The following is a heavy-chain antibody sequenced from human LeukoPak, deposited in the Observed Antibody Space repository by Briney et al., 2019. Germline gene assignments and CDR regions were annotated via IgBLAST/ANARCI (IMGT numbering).Heavy chain of an antibody. CDR1: GFNFGDYA. J-gene: IGHJ4*02. V-gene: IGHV3-9*01. Sequence: GGSLRLSCAASGFNFGDYAMHWVRQAPGKGLEWVSGISWNSGSIGYADSVKGRFTISRDNAKNFLYLQMNSLRAEDTAFYYCAKDLIFDYWGQGTLVTVSS. CDR3: AKDLIFDY. CDR2: ISWNSGSI. D-gene: IGHD3-16*01.